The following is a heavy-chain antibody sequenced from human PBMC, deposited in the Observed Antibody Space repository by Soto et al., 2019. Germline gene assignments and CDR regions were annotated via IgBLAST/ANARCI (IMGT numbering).Heavy chain of an antibody. CDR2: ISGSGGST. CDR1: GFTFSSYA. Sequence: EVQLLESGGGLVQPGGSLRLSCAASGFTFSSYAMSWVRQAPGKGLEWVLAISGSGGSTYYADSVKGRFTISRDNSKNTLNLQMNSLRAEDTAVYYCAKRSCIGGSCDTSFDYRGQGTLVTVSS. J-gene: IGHJ4*02. V-gene: IGHV3-23*01. D-gene: IGHD2-15*01. CDR3: AKRSCIGGSCDTSFDY.